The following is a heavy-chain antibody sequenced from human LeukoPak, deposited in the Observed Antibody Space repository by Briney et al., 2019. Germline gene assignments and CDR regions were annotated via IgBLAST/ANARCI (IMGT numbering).Heavy chain of an antibody. CDR1: GGPLSSHF. V-gene: IGHV4-4*07. J-gene: IGHJ4*02. D-gene: IGHD2-8*01. CDR3: ARRVSRVYEYIFDY. CDR2: IYTSGST. Sequence: ETLPLICSVSGGPLSSHFWSWMRQPPGKGVEGIGRIYTSGSTNSTPSLKSRFTRSVDTSKTQFSLKLSSVTAATAAVYSGARRVSRVYEYIFDYWGQGTLVTVSS.